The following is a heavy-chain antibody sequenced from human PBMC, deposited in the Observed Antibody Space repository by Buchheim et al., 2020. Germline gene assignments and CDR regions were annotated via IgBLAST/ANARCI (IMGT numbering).Heavy chain of an antibody. CDR1: GFTFATSW. CDR2: INTDGSDP. CDR3: AREVRGRAYFDN. Sequence: EVQLVESGGGLVQPGGSLTLSCAASGFTFATSWMHWVRQVPRKGLVWVSRINTDGSDPSYAASVKGRFTISRDNAKNTLYLQMNSLRAEDTAVYYCAREVRGRAYFDNWGQGTL. J-gene: IGHJ4*02. V-gene: IGHV3-74*01.